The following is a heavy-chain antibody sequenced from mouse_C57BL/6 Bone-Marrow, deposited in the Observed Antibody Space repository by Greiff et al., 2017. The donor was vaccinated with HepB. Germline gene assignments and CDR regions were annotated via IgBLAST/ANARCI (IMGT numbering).Heavy chain of an antibody. Sequence: QVQLQQSGAELVKPGASVKISCKASGYAFSSYWMNWVKQRPGKGPEWIGQIYPGDGDTNYNGKFKGKATLTADKSSSTAYMQLSSLTSEDSAVYFCARLYYYGSSYPFDYWGQGTTLTVSS. CDR2: IYPGDGDT. CDR1: GYAFSSYW. D-gene: IGHD1-1*01. V-gene: IGHV1-80*01. J-gene: IGHJ2*01. CDR3: ARLYYYGSSYPFDY.